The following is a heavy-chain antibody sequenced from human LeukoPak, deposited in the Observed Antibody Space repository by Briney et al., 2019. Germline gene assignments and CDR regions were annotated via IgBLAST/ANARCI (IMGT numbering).Heavy chain of an antibody. D-gene: IGHD2-15*01. V-gene: IGHV4-30-2*01. Sequence: SQTLSLTCAVSGGSISSGGYSWSWIRQPPGKGLEWIGYIYHSGSTHYNPSLKSRVTISVDRSKNQFSLKLSSVTAADTAVYYCARVGLSGDYSYFDLWGRGTLVTVSS. CDR3: ARVGLSGDYSYFDL. CDR2: IYHSGST. CDR1: GGSISSGGYS. J-gene: IGHJ2*01.